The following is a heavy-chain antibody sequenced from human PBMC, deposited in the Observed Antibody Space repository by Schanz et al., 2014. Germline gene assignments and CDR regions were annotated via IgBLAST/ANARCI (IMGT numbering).Heavy chain of an antibody. D-gene: IGHD2-8*01. CDR3: ASGGYCTNGVCNGGRNWFDP. Sequence: QVQLVESGGGVVQPGRSLRLSCATSGLNFDYYGMNWVRQAPGKGLEWVAVISYDGSTKYYADSVKGRFTISRDNSKNTLYLQINSLRAEDTAVYYCASGGYCTNGVCNGGRNWFDPWGQGTLVTVSS. CDR2: ISYDGSTK. V-gene: IGHV3-30*03. CDR1: GLNFDYYG. J-gene: IGHJ5*02.